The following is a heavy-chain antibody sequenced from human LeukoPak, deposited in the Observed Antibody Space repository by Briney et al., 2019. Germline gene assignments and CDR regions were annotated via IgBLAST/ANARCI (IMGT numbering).Heavy chain of an antibody. Sequence: GGSLRLSCAASGFTSNDYAMHWVRQAPGKGLEWVSGISWNSGSIGYADSVKGRFTISRDNAKNSLYLQMNSLRAEDTALYYCAKVRAWYDSSGSLDYWGQGTLVTVSS. D-gene: IGHD3-22*01. CDR1: GFTSNDYA. V-gene: IGHV3-9*02. CDR3: AKVRAWYDSSGSLDY. J-gene: IGHJ4*02. CDR2: ISWNSGSI.